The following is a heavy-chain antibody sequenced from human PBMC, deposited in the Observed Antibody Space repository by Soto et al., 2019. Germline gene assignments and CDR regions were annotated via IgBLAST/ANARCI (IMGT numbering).Heavy chain of an antibody. CDR2: IYYIGST. CDR3: ARDLAVAGNDYYYGMDV. D-gene: IGHD6-19*01. CDR1: GGSISSYY. Sequence: SETLSLTCTVSGGSISSYYWSWIRQPPGKGLEWIGYIYYIGSTNYNPSLKSRVTISVDTSKNQFSLKLSSVTAADTAVYYCARDLAVAGNDYYYGMDVWGQGTTVTVSS. V-gene: IGHV4-59*01. J-gene: IGHJ6*02.